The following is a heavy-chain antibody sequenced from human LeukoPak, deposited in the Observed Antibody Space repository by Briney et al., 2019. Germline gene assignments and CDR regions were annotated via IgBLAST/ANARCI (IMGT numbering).Heavy chain of an antibody. D-gene: IGHD2-2*01. CDR1: GYSISSGYY. V-gene: IGHV4-38-2*02. CDR3: AREIGGYAPCFDY. J-gene: IGHJ4*02. Sequence: SETLSLTCAVSGYSISSGYYWGWSRPPPGKGLEWIGSIYNSGSTYYNPSLKRRVTISVDTSKNPFSLKLSSLTAADTAVYYCAREIGGYAPCFDYWGQGTLVTVSS. CDR2: IYNSGST.